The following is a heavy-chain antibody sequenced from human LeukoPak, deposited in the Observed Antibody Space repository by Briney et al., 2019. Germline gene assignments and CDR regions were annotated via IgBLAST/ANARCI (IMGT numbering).Heavy chain of an antibody. J-gene: IGHJ4*02. V-gene: IGHV1-2*02. D-gene: IGHD3-22*01. CDR3: ARDSSGYYALHY. CDR2: INPNSGDT. Sequence: AASVKVSCKASGYTFTGYYMHWVRQAPGQGLEWMGWINPNSGDTNYAQRFQGRVTMARDTSISTTYMELSRLRSDDTAVYYCARDSSGYYALHYWGQGTLVTVSS. CDR1: GYTFTGYY.